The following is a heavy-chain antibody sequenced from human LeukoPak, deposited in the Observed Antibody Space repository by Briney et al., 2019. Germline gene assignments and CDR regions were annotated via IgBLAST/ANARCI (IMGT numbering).Heavy chain of an antibody. V-gene: IGHV1-46*01. Sequence: GASVKVSCKASGYTFTSYYMHWVRQAPGRGLEWMGIINPSGGSTSYAQKFQGRVTMTRDTSTSTVYMELSSLRSEDTAVYYCASSRGISGSSDYYYYGMDVWGQGTTVTVSS. CDR1: GYTFTSYY. CDR3: ASSRGISGSSDYYYYGMDV. D-gene: IGHD6-13*01. CDR2: INPSGGST. J-gene: IGHJ6*02.